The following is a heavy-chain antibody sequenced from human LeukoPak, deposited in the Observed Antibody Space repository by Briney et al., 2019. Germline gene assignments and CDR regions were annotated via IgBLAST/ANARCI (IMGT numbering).Heavy chain of an antibody. V-gene: IGHV1-69*02. CDR2: IIPILGIA. J-gene: IGHJ4*02. D-gene: IGHD3-3*01. Sequence: AASVKVSCKASGGTFSSYTISWVRQAPGQGLEWMGRIIPILGIANYAQKFLGRVTITADKSTSTAYMELSSLRSEDTAVYYCARTPRTYDFWSGPFDYWGQGTLVTVSS. CDR3: ARTPRTYDFWSGPFDY. CDR1: GGTFSSYT.